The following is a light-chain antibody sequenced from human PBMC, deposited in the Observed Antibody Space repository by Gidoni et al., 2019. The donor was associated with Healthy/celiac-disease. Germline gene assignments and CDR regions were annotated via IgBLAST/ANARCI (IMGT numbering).Light chain of an antibody. Sequence: DIQMTQSPSSLSASVGDRVTITCQASQDISNYLNWYQQKPGKAPKLLIYDVSNLETGVPSRFSGRRSWREFTFTISSRQPEDIATYYCQQYYNLPSLTFGGGTKVDIK. CDR2: DVS. CDR3: QQYYNLPSLT. V-gene: IGKV1-33*01. CDR1: QDISNY. J-gene: IGKJ4*01.